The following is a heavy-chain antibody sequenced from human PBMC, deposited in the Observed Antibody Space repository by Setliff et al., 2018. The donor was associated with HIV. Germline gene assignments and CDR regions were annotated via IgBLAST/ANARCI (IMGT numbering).Heavy chain of an antibody. J-gene: IGHJ6*03. D-gene: IGHD3-9*01. CDR2: ISGSGGNT. V-gene: IGHV3-23*01. Sequence: LSLSCAAPGFTFSIHAMSWVRQAPGKGLEWVSAISGSGGNTYYADSVKGRFTMSRDNAKNTLHLQMNSLRAEDTALYYCARGDQTGYYTTYYYYMDLWGKGTTVTVSS. CDR3: ARGDQTGYYTTYYYYMDL. CDR1: GFTFSIHA.